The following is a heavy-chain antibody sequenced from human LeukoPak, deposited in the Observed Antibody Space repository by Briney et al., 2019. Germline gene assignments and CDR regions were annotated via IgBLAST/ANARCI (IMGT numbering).Heavy chain of an antibody. D-gene: IGHD3-10*01. CDR2: IYYSGST. J-gene: IGHJ4*02. V-gene: IGHV4-30-4*01. Sequence: SQTLSLTCTVSGGSISSGDYYWSWTRQPPGKGLEWIGYIYYSGSTYYNPSLKSRVTISVDTSKNQFSLKLSSVTAADTAVYYCASYYDYYGSGSYYNDGYYFDYWGQGTLVTVSS. CDR1: GGSISSGDYY. CDR3: ASYYDYYGSGSYYNDGYYFDY.